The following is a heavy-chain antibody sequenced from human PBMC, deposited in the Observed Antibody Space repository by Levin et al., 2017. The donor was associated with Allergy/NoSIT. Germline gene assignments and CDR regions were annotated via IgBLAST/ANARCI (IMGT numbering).Heavy chain of an antibody. Sequence: AGGSLRLSCAASGFTFSSYSMNWVRQAPGKGLEWVSYISSSSSTIYYADSEKGRFTISRDNAKNSLYLQMNSLRAEDTAVYYCALGSNTAMVDYWGQGTLVTVSS. D-gene: IGHD5-18*01. V-gene: IGHV3-48*01. CDR1: GFTFSSYS. CDR2: ISSSSSTI. CDR3: ALGSNTAMVDY. J-gene: IGHJ4*02.